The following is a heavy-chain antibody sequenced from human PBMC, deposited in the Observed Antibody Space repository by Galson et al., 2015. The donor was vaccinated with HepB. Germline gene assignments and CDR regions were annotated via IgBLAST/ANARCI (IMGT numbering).Heavy chain of an antibody. V-gene: IGHV3-7*05. D-gene: IGHD1-14*01. Sequence: SLRLSCAASGFTFSSYWMTWVRQAPGEGLEWVANTNQDGSLKHYVDSVKGRFTISRDNAKNSLYLEMNSLRAEDTAVYYCASGPDHGDYWGQGTLVTVSS. J-gene: IGHJ4*02. CDR1: GFTFSSYW. CDR3: ASGPDHGDY. CDR2: TNQDGSLK.